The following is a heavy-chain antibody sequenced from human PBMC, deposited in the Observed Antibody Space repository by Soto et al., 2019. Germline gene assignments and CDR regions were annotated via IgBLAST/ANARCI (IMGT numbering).Heavy chain of an antibody. J-gene: IGHJ4*02. CDR1: GFTFNSYG. V-gene: IGHV3-33*06. D-gene: IGHD5-12*01. Sequence: QVQLVESGGGVVQPGRSLRLSCAASGFTFNSYGMHWVRQAPGKGLEWVAIIWYDGRNTYYADSVKGRFTVSRDNSKNTLSLQMTSLRAEDTAVYYCAKGRSRYSDSDLDYWGQGTLVTVSS. CDR3: AKGRSRYSDSDLDY. CDR2: IWYDGRNT.